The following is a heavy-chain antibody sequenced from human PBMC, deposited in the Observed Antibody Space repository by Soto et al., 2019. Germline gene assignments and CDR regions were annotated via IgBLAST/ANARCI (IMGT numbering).Heavy chain of an antibody. CDR3: ARDKITGLFDS. CDR1: GGSFRGYY. Sequence: SETLSLTSAVYGGSFRGYYWTWIRQPPGTGLEWIGEINHSGSTNYNPSLKSRVTISVDTSKNQFSLKLTSVTAADTAVYYCARDKITGLFDSWGQGTLVTVSS. V-gene: IGHV4-34*01. J-gene: IGHJ4*02. D-gene: IGHD2-8*02. CDR2: INHSGST.